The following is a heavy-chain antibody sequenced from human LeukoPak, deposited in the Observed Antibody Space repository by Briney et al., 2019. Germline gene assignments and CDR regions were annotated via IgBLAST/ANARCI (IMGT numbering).Heavy chain of an antibody. D-gene: IGHD3-10*01. CDR1: GFTFSSYA. V-gene: IGHV3-23*01. J-gene: IGHJ4*02. Sequence: GGSLRLSCAASGFTFSSYAMSWVRQAPGKGLEWVSAISGSGGSTYYADSVKGRFTISRDNSKNTLYLQMNSLRAEDTAVYYCAKDRRGVRGVIITGYFDYWGQGTLVTVSS. CDR2: ISGSGGST. CDR3: AKDRRGVRGVIITGYFDY.